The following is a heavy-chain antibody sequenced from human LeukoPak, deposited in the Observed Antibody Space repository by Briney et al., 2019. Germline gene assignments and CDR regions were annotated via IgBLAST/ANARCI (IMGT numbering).Heavy chain of an antibody. CDR3: ARVWRYYDSSGYFDY. CDR1: GFTFSSYS. J-gene: IGHJ4*02. CDR2: ISSSSSYI. D-gene: IGHD3-22*01. Sequence: GSLRLSCAASGFTFSSYSMNWVRQAPGKGLEWVSSISSSSSYIYYADSVKGRFTISRDNAKNSLYLQMNRLISEDTAVYYCARVWRYYDSSGYFDYWGQGTLVTVSS. V-gene: IGHV3-21*01.